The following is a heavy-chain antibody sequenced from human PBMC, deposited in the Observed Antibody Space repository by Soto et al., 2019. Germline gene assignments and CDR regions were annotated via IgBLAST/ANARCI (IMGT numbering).Heavy chain of an antibody. V-gene: IGHV4-4*02. J-gene: IGHJ5*02. CDR3: ARGHITIFGVVIIRGWFDP. CDR1: SGSISSSNW. Sequence: QVQLQESGPGLVKPSGTLSLTCAVSSGSISSSNWWSWVRQPPGKGLEWIGEIYHSGSTNYNPSLKSRVTISVDKSKNQFSLKLSSVTAADTAVYYCARGHITIFGVVIIRGWFDPWGQGTLVTVSS. D-gene: IGHD3-3*01. CDR2: IYHSGST.